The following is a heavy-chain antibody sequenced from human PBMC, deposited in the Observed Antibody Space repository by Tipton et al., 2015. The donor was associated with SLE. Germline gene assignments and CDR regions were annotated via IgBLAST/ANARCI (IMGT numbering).Heavy chain of an antibody. CDR1: GYSMTRGYY. D-gene: IGHD6-19*01. Sequence: TLSLTCAVSGYSMTRGYYWGWIRQPPGKRLEWIGSVHHSGKTYYNPSLKSRVTISHDTSKNEFSLELSSVTAADTALYYCARGVRIAVVKGWYFDLWGRGTLVTVSS. CDR2: VHHSGKT. J-gene: IGHJ2*01. CDR3: ARGVRIAVVKGWYFDL. V-gene: IGHV4-38-2*01.